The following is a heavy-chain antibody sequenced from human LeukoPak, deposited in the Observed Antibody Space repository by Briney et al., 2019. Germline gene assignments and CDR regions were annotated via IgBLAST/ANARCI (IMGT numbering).Heavy chain of an antibody. D-gene: IGHD5-18*01. Sequence: SETLSLTCTVSGGSISSGSYYWSWIRQPPGKGLEWIGYIYYSGSTNYNPSLKSRVTISVDTSKNQFSLKPSSVTAADTAVYYCARFEYSYGPGLLDYWGQGTLVTVSS. J-gene: IGHJ4*02. CDR1: GGSISSGSYY. CDR3: ARFEYSYGPGLLDY. V-gene: IGHV4-61*01. CDR2: IYYSGST.